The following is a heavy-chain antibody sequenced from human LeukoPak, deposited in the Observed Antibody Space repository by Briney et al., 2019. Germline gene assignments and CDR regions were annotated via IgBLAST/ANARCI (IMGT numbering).Heavy chain of an antibody. J-gene: IGHJ4*02. CDR2: ISDDGGNK. CDR1: GFTFSSCA. D-gene: IGHD6-19*01. CDR3: AKDRYSSGWYSDFDY. Sequence: GGSLRLSCAASGFTFSSCAMHWVRQAPGKGLEWVAVISDDGGNKYYGDSVKGRFTISRDNSKNTVYLQMNSLRAEDTAVYYCAKDRYSSGWYSDFDYWGQGTLVTVSS. V-gene: IGHV3-30*04.